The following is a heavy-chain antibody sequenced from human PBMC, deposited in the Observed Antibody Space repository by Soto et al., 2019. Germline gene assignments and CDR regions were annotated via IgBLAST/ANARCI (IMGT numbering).Heavy chain of an antibody. CDR3: ARRIVGATTKQATSGMEV. V-gene: IGHV5-10-1*01. Sequence: GEALNISCKVSGCIFTSWFISFVRQMRGKGLEWMGRIDPSDSYTNYSPSLQGHVTISADKSISTAYLQWSSLKASDTDMYYCARRIVGATTKQATSGMEVWGKRXKVTV. CDR1: GCIFTSWF. J-gene: IGHJ6*04. CDR2: IDPSDSYT. D-gene: IGHD1-26*01.